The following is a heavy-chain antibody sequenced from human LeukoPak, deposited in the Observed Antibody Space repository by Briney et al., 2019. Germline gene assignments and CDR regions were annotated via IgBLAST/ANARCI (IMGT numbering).Heavy chain of an antibody. CDR2: INSDGSST. CDR1: GFTFSSYA. J-gene: IGHJ3*02. CDR3: ARESGSPTVIAFDI. V-gene: IGHV3-74*01. D-gene: IGHD4-17*01. Sequence: GGSLRLSCAASGFTFSSYAMSWVRQAPGKGLVWVSRINSDGSSTSYADSVKGRFTISRDNAKNTLYLQMNSLRAEDTAVYYCARESGSPTVIAFDIWGQGTMVTVSS.